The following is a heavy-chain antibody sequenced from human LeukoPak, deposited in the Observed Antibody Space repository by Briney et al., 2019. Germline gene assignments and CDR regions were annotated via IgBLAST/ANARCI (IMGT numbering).Heavy chain of an antibody. CDR3: ARAPKRYCSGGSCYSGYYYYYMDV. Sequence: PSETLSLTCTVSGDSISSGSYSWDWIRQPPGKGLEWIGSIYYGGNTYHNPSLKSRVTISVDTSKNQFSLKLSSVTTADTAVYYCARAPKRYCSGGSCYSGYYYYYMDVWGKGTTVTVSS. CDR1: GDSISSGSYS. J-gene: IGHJ6*03. V-gene: IGHV4-39*01. CDR2: IYYGGNT. D-gene: IGHD2-15*01.